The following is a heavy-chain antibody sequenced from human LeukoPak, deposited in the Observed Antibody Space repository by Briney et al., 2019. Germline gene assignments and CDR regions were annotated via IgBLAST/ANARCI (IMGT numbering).Heavy chain of an antibody. D-gene: IGHD3-16*02. CDR1: GGSFSGYY. Sequence: SETLSLTCAVYGGSFSGYYWSWMRQPPGKGLEWIGEINHSGSTNYNPSLKSRVTISVDTSKNQFSLKLSSVTAADTAVYYCASLRSYAWGSYRYTGFDYWGQGTLVTVSS. J-gene: IGHJ4*02. CDR3: ASLRSYAWGSYRYTGFDY. V-gene: IGHV4-34*01. CDR2: INHSGST.